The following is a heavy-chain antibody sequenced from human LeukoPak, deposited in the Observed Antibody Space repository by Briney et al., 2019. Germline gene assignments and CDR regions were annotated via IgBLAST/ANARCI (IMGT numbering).Heavy chain of an antibody. Sequence: GGSLRLSCAASGFTFSSYAMSWVRQAPGKGLELVAVISYDGSNKYYADSVKGRFTISRDNSKNTLYLQMNSLRAEDTAVYYCARVRYSSSGYGGDYFDYWGQGTLVTVSS. J-gene: IGHJ4*02. CDR1: GFTFSSYA. CDR2: ISYDGSNK. V-gene: IGHV3-30*01. D-gene: IGHD6-13*01. CDR3: ARVRYSSSGYGGDYFDY.